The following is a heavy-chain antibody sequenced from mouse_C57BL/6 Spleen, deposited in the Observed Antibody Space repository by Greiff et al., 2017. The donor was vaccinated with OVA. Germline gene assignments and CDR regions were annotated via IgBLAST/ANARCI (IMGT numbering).Heavy chain of an antibody. CDR3: AIDSSGWASFAY. V-gene: IGHV1-55*01. CDR1: GYTFTSYW. Sequence: QVQLKQPGAELVKPGASVKMSCKASGYTFTSYWITWVKQRPGQGLEWIGDIYPGSGSTNYNEKFKSKATLTVDASSSTAYMQLSSLTSEDSAVYYCAIDSSGWASFAYWGQGTLVTVSA. D-gene: IGHD3-2*02. CDR2: IYPGSGST. J-gene: IGHJ3*01.